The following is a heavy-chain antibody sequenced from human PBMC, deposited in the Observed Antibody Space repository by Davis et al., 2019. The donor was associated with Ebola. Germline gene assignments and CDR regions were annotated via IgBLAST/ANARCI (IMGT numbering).Heavy chain of an antibody. CDR1: GGSISSYY. V-gene: IGHV4-39*01. Sequence: MPSETLSLTCTVSGGSISSYYWGWIRQPPGKGLEWIGSIYYSGSTYYNPSLKSRVTISVDTSKNQFSLKLSSVTAADTAVYYCARRLWFGELLYGNWFDPWGQGTLVTVSS. CDR3: ARRLWFGELLYGNWFDP. CDR2: IYYSGST. J-gene: IGHJ5*02. D-gene: IGHD3-10*01.